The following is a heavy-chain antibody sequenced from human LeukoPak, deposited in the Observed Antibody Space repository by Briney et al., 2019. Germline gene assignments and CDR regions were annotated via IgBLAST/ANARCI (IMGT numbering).Heavy chain of an antibody. CDR3: ARVGIAARPFDY. J-gene: IGHJ4*02. Sequence: PSETLSLTCTVSGGSISSYYWSWIRQPPGKGLEWIGSIYYSGSTYYNPSLKSRVTISVDTSKNQFSLKLSSVTAADTAVYYCARVGIAARPFDYWGQGTLVTVSS. CDR1: GGSISSYY. D-gene: IGHD6-6*01. V-gene: IGHV4-59*05. CDR2: IYYSGST.